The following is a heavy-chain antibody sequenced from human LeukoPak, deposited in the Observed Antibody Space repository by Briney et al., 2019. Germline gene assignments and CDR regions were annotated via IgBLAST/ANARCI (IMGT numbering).Heavy chain of an antibody. CDR3: ARNNGMDV. CDR1: GLTFSNYW. Sequence: PGGSLRLSCAASGLTFSNYWMTWVRQAPGKGLEWVADIKEDGSETYYLDSVKGRFTISKDNAKNSLYLQMNSLRAEDTALYHCARNNGMDVWGQGTTVIVSS. J-gene: IGHJ6*02. V-gene: IGHV3-7*03. CDR2: IKEDGSET.